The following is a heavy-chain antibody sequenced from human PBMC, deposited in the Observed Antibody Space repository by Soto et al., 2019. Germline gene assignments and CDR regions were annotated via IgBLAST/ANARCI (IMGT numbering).Heavy chain of an antibody. CDR3: AREDAFNGSDY. Sequence: GGSLRLSCVASGFSFGRYAMTWVRQAPGKGLEWVSGTSGNGGDTYYVDSVKGRFTISRDNPKNTLYLQMNSLRVEDTAVYYCAREDAFNGSDYWGQGTLVTVSS. CDR2: TSGNGGDT. D-gene: IGHD2-8*01. CDR1: GFSFGRYA. J-gene: IGHJ4*02. V-gene: IGHV3-23*01.